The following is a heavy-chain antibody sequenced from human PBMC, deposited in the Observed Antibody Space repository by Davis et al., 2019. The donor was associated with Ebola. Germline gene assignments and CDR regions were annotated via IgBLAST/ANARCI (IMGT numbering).Heavy chain of an antibody. CDR2: IYYSGST. V-gene: IGHV4-39*01. CDR1: GGSISSSNW. J-gene: IGHJ4*02. D-gene: IGHD3-10*01. CDR3: ARRYYGSGSYYGPYYFDY. Sequence: SETLSLTCAVSGGSISSSNWWRWVRQPPGKGLEWIGSIYYSGSTYYNPSLKSRVTISVDTSKNQFSLKLSSVTAADTAVYYCARRYYGSGSYYGPYYFDYWGQGTLVTVSS.